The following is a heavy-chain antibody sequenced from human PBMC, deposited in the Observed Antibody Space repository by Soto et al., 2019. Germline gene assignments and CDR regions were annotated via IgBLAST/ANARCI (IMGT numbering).Heavy chain of an antibody. Sequence: ASVKVSCKVSGYTLTELSIHWVRQAPGKGLEWMGGFDPEDGETIYAQKFQGRVTMTEDTSTDTAYMELSSLRSEDTAVYYCATRTYGSGSSNWFDPWGQGTLVTVSS. D-gene: IGHD3-10*01. CDR2: FDPEDGET. V-gene: IGHV1-24*01. J-gene: IGHJ5*02. CDR3: ATRTYGSGSSNWFDP. CDR1: GYTLTELS.